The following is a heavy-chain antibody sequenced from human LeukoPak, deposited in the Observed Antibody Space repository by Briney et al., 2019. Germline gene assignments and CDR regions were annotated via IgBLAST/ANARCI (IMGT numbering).Heavy chain of an antibody. J-gene: IGHJ3*02. Sequence: GASVTVSCKASGYTFTGYYMHWVRQAPGQGLEWMGWINPNSGGTNYAQKFQGRVTMTRDTSISTAYMELSRLRSDDTAVYYCARARWIQLWNYAFDIWGQGTMVTVSS. V-gene: IGHV1-2*02. D-gene: IGHD5-18*01. CDR1: GYTFTGYY. CDR3: ARARWIQLWNYAFDI. CDR2: INPNSGGT.